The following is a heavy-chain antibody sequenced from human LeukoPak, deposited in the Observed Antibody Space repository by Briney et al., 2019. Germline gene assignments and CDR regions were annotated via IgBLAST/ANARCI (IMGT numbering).Heavy chain of an antibody. CDR3: ARDQSTVGPTTADY. CDR2: IDTDGSNT. Sequence: GGSLRLSCAASGFTFSTYWMHWVRQAPGKGLVWVSRIDTDGSNTIYADSVKGRFTISRDNAKNTLYLQMNSLRAEDTVIYYCARDQSTVGPTTADYWGQGTLVTVSS. CDR1: GFTFSTYW. J-gene: IGHJ4*02. D-gene: IGHD1-26*01. V-gene: IGHV3-74*01.